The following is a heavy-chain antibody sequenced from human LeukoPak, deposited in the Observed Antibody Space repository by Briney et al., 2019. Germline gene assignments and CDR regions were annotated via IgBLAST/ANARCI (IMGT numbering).Heavy chain of an antibody. CDR2: IYYSGST. Sequence: NPSETLSLTCTVSGGSISSSSYYWGWIRQPPGKGLEWIGSIYYSGSTYYNPSLKSRVTISVDTSKNQFSLKLSSVTAADTAVYYCARHTYDQDNWFDPWGQGTLVTVSS. CDR3: ARHTYDQDNWFDP. J-gene: IGHJ5*02. V-gene: IGHV4-39*01. D-gene: IGHD5-12*01. CDR1: GGSISSSSYY.